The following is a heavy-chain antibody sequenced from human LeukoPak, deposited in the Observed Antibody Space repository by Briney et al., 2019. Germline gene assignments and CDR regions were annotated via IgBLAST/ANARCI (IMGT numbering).Heavy chain of an antibody. Sequence: PGGSMRLSCAASGFTFSSYSMNWVRHAPGKGLEWVSSISSSSSYIYYADSVKGRFTISRDNAKNSLYLQMNSLRAEDTAVYYCASTKGPVPAANDYWGQGTLVTVSS. CDR1: GFTFSSYS. D-gene: IGHD2-2*01. J-gene: IGHJ4*02. V-gene: IGHV3-21*01. CDR3: ASTKGPVPAANDY. CDR2: ISSSSSYI.